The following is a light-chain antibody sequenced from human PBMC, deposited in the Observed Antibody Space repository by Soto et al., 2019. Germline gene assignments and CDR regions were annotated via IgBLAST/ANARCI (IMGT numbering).Light chain of an antibody. Sequence: EIVLTQSPATLSLSPGERATLSCRASQSVSSYLAWYQQKPGQAPRLLIYAASNSATGIPARFGGSGSGTDFTLTISSLVPEDFAVYYCQPRSNWPPEFTFGPGTKVDIK. J-gene: IGKJ3*01. V-gene: IGKV3-11*01. CDR3: QPRSNWPPEFT. CDR1: QSVSSY. CDR2: AAS.